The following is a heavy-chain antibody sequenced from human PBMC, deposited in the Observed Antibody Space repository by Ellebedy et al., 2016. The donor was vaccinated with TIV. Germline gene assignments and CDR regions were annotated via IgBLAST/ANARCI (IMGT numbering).Heavy chain of an antibody. CDR2: INPNSGGT. V-gene: IGHV1-2*02. CDR1: GYTFTGYY. CDR3: ARGGGSSWFSEFDP. D-gene: IGHD6-13*01. J-gene: IGHJ5*02. Sequence: ASVKVSCKASGYTFTGYYMHWVRQAPGQGLEWMGWINPNSGGTNYAQKFQGRVTISVDTSKNQFSLKLSSVTAADTAVYYCARGGGSSWFSEFDPWGQGTLVTASS.